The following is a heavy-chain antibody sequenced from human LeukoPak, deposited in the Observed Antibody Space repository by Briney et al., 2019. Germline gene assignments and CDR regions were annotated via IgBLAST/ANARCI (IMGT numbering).Heavy chain of an antibody. Sequence: PGGSLRLSCSASGFTFSSYAMHWVRQAPGKGLEYVSAIGPNGAGTYYADSVKGRFTISRDNSKNTLYLQMSSLRAEDTAVYYCVKYYYDSSGYYDYWGQGTLVTVSS. CDR2: IGPNGAGT. J-gene: IGHJ4*02. CDR3: VKYYYDSSGYYDY. CDR1: GFTFSSYA. D-gene: IGHD3-22*01. V-gene: IGHV3-64D*06.